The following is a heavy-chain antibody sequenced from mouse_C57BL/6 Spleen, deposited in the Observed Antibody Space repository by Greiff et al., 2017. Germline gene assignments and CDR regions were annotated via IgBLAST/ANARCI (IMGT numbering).Heavy chain of an antibody. CDR3: VRQNDSGAMDY. V-gene: IGHV10-1*01. D-gene: IGHD2-4*01. CDR2: IRSKSNNYAT. Sequence: EVKLVESGGGLVQPKGSLKLSCAASGFSFNTYAMNWVRQAPGKGLEWVARIRSKSNNYATYYADSVKDRFTISRDDSESMLYLQMNNLKTEDTAMYYCVRQNDSGAMDYWGQGTSGTVSS. CDR1: GFSFNTYA. J-gene: IGHJ4*01.